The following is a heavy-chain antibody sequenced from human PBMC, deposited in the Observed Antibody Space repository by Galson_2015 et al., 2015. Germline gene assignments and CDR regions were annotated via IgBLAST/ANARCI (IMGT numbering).Heavy chain of an antibody. V-gene: IGHV3-9*01. J-gene: IGHJ3*02. Sequence: SVRLSCAASGFSFTDYAMHWVRHAPGQGLEWVSGITWNSGNLAYADSVKDRFTISRDNAKISLYLQMNSLRAEDTALYYCAKGDLLRDAFEIWGQGTMVTVSS. CDR1: GFSFTDYA. D-gene: IGHD2-21*02. CDR2: ITWNSGNL. CDR3: AKGDLLRDAFEI.